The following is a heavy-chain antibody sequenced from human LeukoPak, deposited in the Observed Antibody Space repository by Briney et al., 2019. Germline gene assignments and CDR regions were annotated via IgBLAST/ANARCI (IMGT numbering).Heavy chain of an antibody. Sequence: PGGSLRLSCAASGFTFSSYSMNWVRQAPGKGLEWVSSISSSSSYIYYADSVKGRFTISRDNSKNTVYLQMNSLRAEDTAVYYCAKASAMIVVVSKHFDYWGQGTLVTVSS. V-gene: IGHV3-21*04. CDR3: AKASAMIVVVSKHFDY. CDR1: GFTFSSYS. J-gene: IGHJ4*02. D-gene: IGHD3-22*01. CDR2: ISSSSSYI.